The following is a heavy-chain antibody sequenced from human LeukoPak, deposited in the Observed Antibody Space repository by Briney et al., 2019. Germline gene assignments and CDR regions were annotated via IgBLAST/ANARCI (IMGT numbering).Heavy chain of an antibody. Sequence: PGGSLRLSCAASGFTFSSYSMNWVRQAPGKGLEWVSSISSSSSYIYYADSVKGRFTISRDNAKNSPYLQMNSLRAEDTAVYYCARDSGLYSGSYYFDYWGQGTLVTVSS. J-gene: IGHJ4*02. CDR1: GFTFSSYS. CDR2: ISSSSSYI. D-gene: IGHD1-26*01. CDR3: ARDSGLYSGSYYFDY. V-gene: IGHV3-21*04.